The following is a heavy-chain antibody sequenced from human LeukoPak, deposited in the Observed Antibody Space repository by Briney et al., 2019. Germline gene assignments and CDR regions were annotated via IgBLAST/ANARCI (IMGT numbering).Heavy chain of an antibody. CDR2: IIGNGGST. D-gene: IGHD6-19*01. J-gene: IGHJ6*02. CDR3: GKEIGSGWPLWCYYGMDV. V-gene: IGHV3-23*01. Sequence: GGSLRLSCAASGRTFSNYAMTWVRQAPGKGLEWVATIIGNGGSTYYADSVKGRFTISRDNSKNTLSLQMNRLRAEDTAIYHCGKEIGSGWPLWCYYGMDVWGPGTTVTVSS. CDR1: GRTFSNYA.